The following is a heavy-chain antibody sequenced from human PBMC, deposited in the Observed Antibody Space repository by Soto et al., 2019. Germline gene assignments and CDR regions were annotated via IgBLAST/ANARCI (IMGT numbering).Heavy chain of an antibody. V-gene: IGHV1-69*12. CDR3: ASGIDGDGYNLAVFAY. D-gene: IGHD5-12*01. CDR1: GGTFSSYA. Sequence: QVQLVQSGAEVKKPGPSVKVSCKASGGTFSSYAISWVRQAPGQGLEWMGGIIPIFGTTNYAQKFQGRVTITADVSTSTAYMELSSLRSEDTAVYFCASGIDGDGYNLAVFAYRGQGTLVTVSS. CDR2: IIPIFGTT. J-gene: IGHJ4*02.